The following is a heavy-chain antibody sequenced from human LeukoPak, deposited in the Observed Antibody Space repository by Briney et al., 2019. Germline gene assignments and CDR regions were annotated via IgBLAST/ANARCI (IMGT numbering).Heavy chain of an antibody. D-gene: IGHD2-15*01. CDR1: GFTFSTYA. Sequence: PGGSLRLSCAASGFTFSTYAMNWVRQAPGKGLEWVSIISGSGGNTFYADSVKGRFTISRDNSKNTLYPQMNNLRDEDTAVYYCAKDPPCSGGTCYGYFESWGQGTLVTVSS. V-gene: IGHV3-23*01. J-gene: IGHJ4*02. CDR2: ISGSGGNT. CDR3: AKDPPCSGGTCYGYFES.